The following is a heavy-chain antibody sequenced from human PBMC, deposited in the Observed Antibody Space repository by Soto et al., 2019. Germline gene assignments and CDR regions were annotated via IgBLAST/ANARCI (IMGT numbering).Heavy chain of an antibody. CDR1: GYSFSNYA. CDR3: ARGHLAVVPVASWYYYMDV. J-gene: IGHJ6*03. D-gene: IGHD2-2*01. Sequence: QVQLVQSGAEVEKPGASVKVSCKASGYSFSNYAVHWVRQAPGQRLGWMGWVNAGNGNTRYSQNFQGRVTITRDTSARTAYLELSSLRSEDTAVYYCARGHLAVVPVASWYYYMDVWGKGTTVTVSS. CDR2: VNAGNGNT. V-gene: IGHV1-3*01.